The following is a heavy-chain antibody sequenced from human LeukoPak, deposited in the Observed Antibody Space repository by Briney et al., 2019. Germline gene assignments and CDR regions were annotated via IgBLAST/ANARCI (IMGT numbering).Heavy chain of an antibody. CDR3: AKGGYDYIEVAYFDV. V-gene: IGHV3-23*01. CDR2: INASSGAT. Sequence: GASLRLSCTASGYSFTSYSMSWVRQAPGQGLEWVGFINASSGATIYADSVKGRFTIPRDTSNNTLYLQLNSLRLEDTAVYYCAKGGYDYIEVAYFDVWGQGTLVTVSS. J-gene: IGHJ4*02. D-gene: IGHD5-12*01. CDR1: GYSFTSYS.